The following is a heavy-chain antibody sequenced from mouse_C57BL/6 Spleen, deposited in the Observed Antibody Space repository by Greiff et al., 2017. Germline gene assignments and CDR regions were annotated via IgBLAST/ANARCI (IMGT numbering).Heavy chain of an antibody. J-gene: IGHJ2*01. Sequence: DVKLVESGGDLVKPGGSLKLSCAASGFTFSSYGMSWVRQTPDKRLEWVATISSGGSYTYYPDSVKGRFTISRDNAKNTLYLQMSSLKSEDTAMYYCARHGDYEDYFDYWGQGTTLTVSS. CDR1: GFTFSSYG. CDR2: ISSGGSYT. D-gene: IGHD2-13*01. CDR3: ARHGDYEDYFDY. V-gene: IGHV5-6*02.